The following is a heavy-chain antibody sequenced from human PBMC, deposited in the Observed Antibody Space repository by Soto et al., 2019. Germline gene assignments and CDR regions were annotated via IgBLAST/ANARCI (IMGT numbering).Heavy chain of an antibody. CDR2: ISGSGGST. CDR3: AKGGDFWSGYYHNWFDP. D-gene: IGHD3-3*01. V-gene: IGHV3-23*01. Sequence: GGSLRLSCAASGFTFSSYAMSWVRQAPGKGLEWVSAISGSGGSTYYADSVKGRFTISRDNSKNTLYLQMNSLRAEDTAVYYCAKGGDFWSGYYHNWFDPWGQGTLVTVSS. J-gene: IGHJ5*02. CDR1: GFTFSSYA.